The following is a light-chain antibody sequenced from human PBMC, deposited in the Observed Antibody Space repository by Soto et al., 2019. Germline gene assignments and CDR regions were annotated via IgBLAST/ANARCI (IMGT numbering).Light chain of an antibody. J-gene: IGLJ2*01. CDR1: SSDVGGYNS. V-gene: IGLV2-14*01. Sequence: QSALTQPASVSGSPGQSITISCTGTSSDVGGYNSVSWYQQHPGKGPKIMIYEVSNRPSGVSNRFSGYKSGNTASLTIAGRQAEDEADYYCSSYTTSSTPVVFGGGTKVTVL. CDR2: EVS. CDR3: SSYTTSSTPVV.